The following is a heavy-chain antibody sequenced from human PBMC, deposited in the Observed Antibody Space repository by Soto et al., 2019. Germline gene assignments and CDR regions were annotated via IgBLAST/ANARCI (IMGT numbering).Heavy chain of an antibody. CDR3: AKPRVGANPPDPFDS. CDR2: ILHDGRKK. CDR1: GFSFGTIA. V-gene: IGHV3-30*18. Sequence: QVQLVESGGGVVRPGRSLRLSCTASGFSFGTIAMHWVRQAPGKGLEWLSVILHDGRKKYYADSVKGRFTISRDNSNNTVYLEMNSLRPEDTAVYFCAKPRVGANPPDPFDSWGQGILVIVSS. J-gene: IGHJ4*02. D-gene: IGHD3-16*01.